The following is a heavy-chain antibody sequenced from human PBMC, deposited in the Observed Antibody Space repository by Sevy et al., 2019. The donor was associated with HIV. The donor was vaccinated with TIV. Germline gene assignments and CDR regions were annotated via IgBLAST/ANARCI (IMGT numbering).Heavy chain of an antibody. J-gene: IGHJ4*02. D-gene: IGHD6-13*01. CDR2: IRYDGSNK. Sequence: GGSLRLSCAASGFTLSNYAMHWVRQAPGKGLEWVAFIRYDGSNKSDADSVKGRFTISRDISKNTLYLQMSSLRAEDTAAYYCAKDWLRRAAGGTVYFDYWGQGTLVTVSS. V-gene: IGHV3-30*02. CDR3: AKDWLRRAAGGTVYFDY. CDR1: GFTLSNYA.